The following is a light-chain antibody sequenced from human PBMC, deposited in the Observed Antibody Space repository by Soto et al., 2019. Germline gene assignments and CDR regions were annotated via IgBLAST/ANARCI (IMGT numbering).Light chain of an antibody. CDR2: DDR. V-gene: IGLV3-21*02. Sequence: SYELTQPPSVSVAPGQTARITCGGNNIGSTSVHWYQQKPGQAPVLVVYDDRDRPSGIPERFSGSNSGNTATLTISRVEGGDEADYYCQVWVSDSDEGVFGGGTQLTVL. CDR3: QVWVSDSDEGV. CDR1: NIGSTS. J-gene: IGLJ3*02.